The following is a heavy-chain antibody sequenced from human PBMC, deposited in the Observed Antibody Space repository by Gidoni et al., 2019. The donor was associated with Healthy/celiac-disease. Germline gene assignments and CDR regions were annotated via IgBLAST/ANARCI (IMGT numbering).Heavy chain of an antibody. J-gene: IGHJ4*02. D-gene: IGHD3-16*01. V-gene: IGHV1-46*01. Sequence: QVQLVQSGAEVKKPWASVKVSCKASGYTFTSSYMHWVRQAPGQGLEWMGIINPSGGSTSYAQKFQGRVTMTRDTSTSTVYMELSSLRSEDTAVYYCASVFGARGYFDYWGQGTLVTVSS. CDR2: INPSGGST. CDR3: ASVFGARGYFDY. CDR1: GYTFTSSY.